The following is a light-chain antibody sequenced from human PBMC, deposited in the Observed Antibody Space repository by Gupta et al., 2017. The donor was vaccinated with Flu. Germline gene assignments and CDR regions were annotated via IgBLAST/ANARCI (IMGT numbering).Light chain of an antibody. CDR2: GAS. CDR1: TGNSSC. CDR3: HQYSTSPIT. Sequence: PSTWWSPGEARVPITGRGSTGNSSCLSWYQQKPGKAPKLLIYGASSLHSGVPARFSGSGSGTEFTLTISRLEPDDFAVYYCHQYSTSPITFGQGTRLEMK. J-gene: IGKJ5*01. V-gene: IGKV1-5*01.